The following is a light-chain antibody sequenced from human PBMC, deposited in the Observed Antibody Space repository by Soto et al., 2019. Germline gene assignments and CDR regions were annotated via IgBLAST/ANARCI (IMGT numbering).Light chain of an antibody. Sequence: AIQMTQSPSSLSASVGDRGTITCRASQGIGNALGWYQQKPGTAPKLLIYGASTLHSGVPSRFSGSASGTDFTLTISSLQPEDFATYYCLQDDDYPYTFGQGTKVEIK. CDR1: QGIGNA. V-gene: IGKV1-6*01. CDR3: LQDDDYPYT. J-gene: IGKJ2*01. CDR2: GAS.